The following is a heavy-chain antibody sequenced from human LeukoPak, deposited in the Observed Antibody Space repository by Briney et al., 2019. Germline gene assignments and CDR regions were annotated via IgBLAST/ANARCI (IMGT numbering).Heavy chain of an antibody. CDR3: AKNARITMVRGAFFDY. CDR1: GFTLSDYY. D-gene: IGHD3-10*01. Sequence: PGGSLRLSCAASGFTLSDYYMNWVRQAPGKGLEWVGYISPTTTITGYADSVKGRFTISRDNSKNTLYLQMNSLRAEDTAVYYCAKNARITMVRGAFFDYWGQGTLVTVSS. J-gene: IGHJ4*02. CDR2: ISPTTTIT. V-gene: IGHV3-23*01.